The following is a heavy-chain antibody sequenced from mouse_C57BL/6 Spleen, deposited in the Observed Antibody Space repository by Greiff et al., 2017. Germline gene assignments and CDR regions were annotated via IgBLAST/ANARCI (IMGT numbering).Heavy chain of an antibody. CDR2: IYPSDSET. D-gene: IGHD3-2*02. Sequence: QVQLQQPGAELVRPGSSVKLSCKASGYTFTSYWMDWVKQRPGQGLEWIGNIYPSDSETHYNQKFKDKATLTVDTSSSTAYMQLSSLTSEDSAVYYCASRTAQGWAMDYWGQGTSVTVSS. V-gene: IGHV1-61*01. CDR1: GYTFTSYW. J-gene: IGHJ4*01. CDR3: ASRTAQGWAMDY.